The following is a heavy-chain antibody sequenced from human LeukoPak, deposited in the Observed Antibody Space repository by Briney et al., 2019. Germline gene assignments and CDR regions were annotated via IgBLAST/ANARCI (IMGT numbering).Heavy chain of an antibody. V-gene: IGHV2-5*02. CDR1: GLSLSTSGVG. Sequence: SGPTLVKPTQTLTLTCTFSGLSLSTSGVGVGWIRQPPGKALEWLALIYWDDDKRYSPSLKSRLTITKDTSKNQVVLTMTNMDPVDTATYYCAHRRAAYGSGSYGELYYYYYGMDVWGQGTTVTVSS. J-gene: IGHJ6*02. CDR2: IYWDDDK. D-gene: IGHD3-10*01. CDR3: AHRRAAYGSGSYGELYYYYYGMDV.